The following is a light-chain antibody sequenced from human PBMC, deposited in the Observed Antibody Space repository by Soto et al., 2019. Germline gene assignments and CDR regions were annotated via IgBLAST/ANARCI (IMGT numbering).Light chain of an antibody. CDR1: QSVSSN. CDR2: GAF. V-gene: IGKV3-11*01. CDR3: QQRGNRPPWT. Sequence: EIVMTQSPVTLSVSPGERVTLSCRASQSVSSNLAWYQQKPGQAPSLLIYGAFTRATGIPARFSGSGSGTDFTLTITSLEPEDFAVYYCQQRGNRPPWTFGQGTKVDIK. J-gene: IGKJ1*01.